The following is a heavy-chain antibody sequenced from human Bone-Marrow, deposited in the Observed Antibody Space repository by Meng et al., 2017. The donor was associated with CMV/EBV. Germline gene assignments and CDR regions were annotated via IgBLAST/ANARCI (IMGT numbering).Heavy chain of an antibody. CDR3: ARLREYQLLFRYYYYGMDV. CDR2: ISAYNGNT. D-gene: IGHD2-2*01. V-gene: IGHV1-18*01. J-gene: IGHJ6*01. Sequence: ASVKVSCKASGYTFTSYGISWVRQAPGQGLEWMGWISAYNGNTNYAQKLKGRVTMTTDTSTSTAYMELSSLRSEDTAVYYCARLREYQLLFRYYYYGMDVWGQGTTVTGSS. CDR1: GYTFTSYG.